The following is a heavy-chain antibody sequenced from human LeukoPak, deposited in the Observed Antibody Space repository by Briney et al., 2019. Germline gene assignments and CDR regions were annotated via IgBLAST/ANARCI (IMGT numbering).Heavy chain of an antibody. J-gene: IGHJ4*02. D-gene: IGHD3-10*01. V-gene: IGHV3-30*02. CDR2: MRSDGRTE. CDR3: AKAYHSGSFIIDY. CDR1: GFTFSNFA. Sequence: GGSLRLSCAASGFTFSNFAVHWVRQDQGRGLEWVAFMRSDGRTEYYADSVRGRFTISRDSSKNTVYLQMNSLRAEDTSLYYCAKAYHSGSFIIDYWGQGTLVTVSS.